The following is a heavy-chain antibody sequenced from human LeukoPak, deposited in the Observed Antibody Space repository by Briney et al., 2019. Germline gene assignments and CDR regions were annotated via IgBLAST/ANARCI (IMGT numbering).Heavy chain of an antibody. J-gene: IGHJ6*03. CDR3: ARDYGSGSYYSPYYYYYMDV. CDR1: GYTFTSYD. CDR2: MNPNSGNT. Sequence: ASVKVSCKASGYTFTSYDINWVRQATGQGLEWMGWMNPNSGNTGYAQKFQGRVTMTRNTSISTAYMELSSLRSEDTAVYYCARDYGSGSYYSPYYYYYMDVWGKGTTVTISS. V-gene: IGHV1-8*01. D-gene: IGHD3-10*01.